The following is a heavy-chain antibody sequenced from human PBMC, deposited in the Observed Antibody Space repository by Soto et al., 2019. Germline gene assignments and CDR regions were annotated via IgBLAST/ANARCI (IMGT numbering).Heavy chain of an antibody. V-gene: IGHV4-4*02. Sequence: SETLSLTCAVSGGSISSSNWWSWVRQPPGKGLEWIGEIYHSGSTNYNPSLKSRVTISVDKSKNQFSLKLSSVTAADTAVYYCARDDNGSGWYYYYGMDVWGQGTTVTVSS. CDR1: GGSISSSNW. CDR2: IYHSGST. CDR3: ARDDNGSGWYYYYGMDV. J-gene: IGHJ6*02. D-gene: IGHD6-19*01.